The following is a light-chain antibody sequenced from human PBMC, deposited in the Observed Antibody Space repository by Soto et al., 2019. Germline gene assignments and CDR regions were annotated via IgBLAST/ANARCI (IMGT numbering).Light chain of an antibody. CDR2: GAS. V-gene: IGKV3-20*01. Sequence: EIVLTQSPGSLSLSPGQRATLSCRASQSVDTTFFAWYQKKPGQAPRLLIQGASKRATGIPDRFSGSGSGXXXXXXXXXXXPEDFXVYXCQQYMSSVTFGQGTKVEIK. CDR1: QSVDTTF. J-gene: IGKJ1*01. CDR3: QQYMSSVT.